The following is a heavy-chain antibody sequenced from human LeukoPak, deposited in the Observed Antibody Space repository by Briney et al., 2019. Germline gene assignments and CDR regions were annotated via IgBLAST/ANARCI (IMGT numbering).Heavy chain of an antibody. V-gene: IGHV1-18*01. CDR2: ITIYNSNT. CDR1: GYTFTEYG. CDR3: ARGMGSGSYSAAYYFDY. D-gene: IGHD3-22*01. J-gene: IGHJ4*02. Sequence: ASVKVSCKASGYTFTEYGIIWVRQAPGQGLEWMGWITIYNSNTNYAQKFQGRVTMTTNTSISTAYMELSSLRSEDTAVYYCARGMGSGSYSAAYYFDYWGQGTLVTVSS.